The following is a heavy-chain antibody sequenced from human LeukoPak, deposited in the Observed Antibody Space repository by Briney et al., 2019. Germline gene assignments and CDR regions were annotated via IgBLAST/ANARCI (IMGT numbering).Heavy chain of an antibody. CDR2: INHSGST. CDR1: GGSFSGYY. Sequence: SETLSLTCAVYGGSFSGYYWSWIRQPPGKGLEWIGEINHSGSTNYNPSLKSRVTISVDTSKNQFSLKLSSVTAADTAVYYCARFRGVPAAISAIWDAFDIWGQGTMVTVSS. V-gene: IGHV4-34*01. CDR3: ARFRGVPAAISAIWDAFDI. J-gene: IGHJ3*02. D-gene: IGHD2-2*02.